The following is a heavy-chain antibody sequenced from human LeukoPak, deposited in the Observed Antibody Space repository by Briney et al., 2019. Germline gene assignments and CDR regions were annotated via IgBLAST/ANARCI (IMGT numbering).Heavy chain of an antibody. CDR1: GGTFSSYA. D-gene: IGHD3-9*01. CDR2: IIPIFGTA. CDR3: AGDRYYDILTGYYLPPYYYGMDV. V-gene: IGHV1-69*05. J-gene: IGHJ6*02. Sequence: SVKVSCKASGGTFSSYAISWVRQAPGQGLEWMGGIIPIFGTANYAQKFQGRVTITTDESTSTAYMELRSLRSDDTAVYYCAGDRYYDILTGYYLPPYYYGMDVWGQGTTVTVSS.